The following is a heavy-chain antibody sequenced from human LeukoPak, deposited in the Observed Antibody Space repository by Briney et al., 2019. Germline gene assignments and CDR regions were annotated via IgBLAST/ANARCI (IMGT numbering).Heavy chain of an antibody. CDR1: GFTFDDYG. V-gene: IGHV3-20*04. CDR3: TRVRGVRFLEWLLYRHYFDY. J-gene: IGHJ4*02. D-gene: IGHD3-3*01. Sequence: GGSLRLSCAASGFTFDDYGMSWVRQAPGKGLEWVSGINWNGGSTGYADSVKGRFTISRDNAKNSLYLQMNSLRAEDTALYYCTRVRGVRFLEWLLYRHYFDYWGQGTLVTVSS. CDR2: INWNGGST.